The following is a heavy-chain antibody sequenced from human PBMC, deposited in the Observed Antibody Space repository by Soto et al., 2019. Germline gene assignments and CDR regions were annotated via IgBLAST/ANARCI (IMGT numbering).Heavy chain of an antibody. CDR2: IKSKSDGGTA. Sequence: EVQLVESGGGLVKPGGSLRLSCAASGFTFNNTWMNWVRQAPGKGLEWVGRIKSKSDGGTADYAAPVKGRFIISRDDSKRMLYLHMNSLKTEDTAVYYCTTVVRCCWSNPWGQGTLVIVSS. D-gene: IGHD4-17*01. J-gene: IGHJ5*02. V-gene: IGHV3-15*07. CDR1: GFTFNNTW. CDR3: TTVVRCCWSNP.